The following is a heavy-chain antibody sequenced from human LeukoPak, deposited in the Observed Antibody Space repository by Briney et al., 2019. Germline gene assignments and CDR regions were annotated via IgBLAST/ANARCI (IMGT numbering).Heavy chain of an antibody. D-gene: IGHD6-13*01. V-gene: IGHV4-61*02. CDR1: GGAISSGSHY. CDR2: IHTSGTT. Sequence: PSETLSLTCTVSGGAISSGSHYWSWIRQSAGKGLEWIGRIHTSGTTNSNPSLKSRVTISVDTSKNQFSLNLRSVTPEDTAVYYCARNLIPEQLVLNFWGQGTLVTVSS. J-gene: IGHJ4*02. CDR3: ARNLIPEQLVLNF.